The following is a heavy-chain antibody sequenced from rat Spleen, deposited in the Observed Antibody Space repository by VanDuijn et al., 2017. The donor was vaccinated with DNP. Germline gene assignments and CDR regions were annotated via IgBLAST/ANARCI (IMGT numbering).Heavy chain of an antibody. CDR2: ITNTGGST. D-gene: IGHD1-2*01. Sequence: EVQLVESGGGLVQPGRSLKLSCVASGFTFNNYWMTWIRQAPGQGLDWVASITNTGGSTYYPDSVKGRFTLSRDKAKSTLYLQMNSLGSEDTATYYCTSNPQIRTAAPFDYCGQGVMVTVSS. CDR1: GFTFNNYW. V-gene: IGHV5-31*01. CDR3: TSNPQIRTAAPFDY. J-gene: IGHJ2*01.